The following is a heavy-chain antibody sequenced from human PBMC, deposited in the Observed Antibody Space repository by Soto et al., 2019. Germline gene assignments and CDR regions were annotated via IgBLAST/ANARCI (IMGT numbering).Heavy chain of an antibody. D-gene: IGHD2-2*01. CDR2: TYYRSKWYN. J-gene: IGHJ5*02. CDR1: GDSVSSNSAA. Sequence: SQTLSLTCAISGDSVSSNSAAWNWIRQSPSRGLEWLGRTYYRSKWYNDYAVSVKSRITINPDTSKNQFSLQLNSVTPEDTAVYYCARESLGYCSSTSCFRWFDPWGRGTLVTVSS. CDR3: ARESLGYCSSTSCFRWFDP. V-gene: IGHV6-1*01.